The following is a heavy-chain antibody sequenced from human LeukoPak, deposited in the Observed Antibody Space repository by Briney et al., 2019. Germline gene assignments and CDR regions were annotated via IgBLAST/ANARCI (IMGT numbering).Heavy chain of an antibody. CDR1: GFTFISSA. CDR3: ATKGYCSSTSCYAPAPFDY. D-gene: IGHD2-2*01. J-gene: IGHJ4*02. V-gene: IGHV3-23*01. CDR2: ISGSGGST. Sequence: GGSLRLSCAASGFTFISSAMSWVRHAPGEGLEWVSAISGSGGSTYYADSVKGRFTISRDNSKNTLYLQMNSLRAEHTAVYYCATKGYCSSTSCYAPAPFDYWGQGTLVTVSS.